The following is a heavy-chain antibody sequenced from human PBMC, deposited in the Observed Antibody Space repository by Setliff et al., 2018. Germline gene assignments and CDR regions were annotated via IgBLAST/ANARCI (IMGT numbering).Heavy chain of an antibody. J-gene: IGHJ4*02. CDR2: ISHGGATK. D-gene: IGHD6-13*01. CDR1: GFPLYTYD. CDR3: ARDLTSSWYAGSAY. Sequence: PGGSLRLSCETSGFPLYTYDMNWVRQAPGKALEWISLISHGGATKYYADSVKGRFTISRDNSKNTLYLQMNSLRAEDTAVYYCARDLTSSWYAGSAYWGQGTLVTVSS. V-gene: IGHV3-48*01.